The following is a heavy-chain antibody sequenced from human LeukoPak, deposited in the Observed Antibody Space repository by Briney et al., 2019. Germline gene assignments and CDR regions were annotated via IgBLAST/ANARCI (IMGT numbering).Heavy chain of an antibody. CDR3: ARDFGGYSGYGLFDY. D-gene: IGHD5-12*01. CDR2: INPNSGGT. CDR1: GYTFTGYY. Sequence: ASVKVSCKASGYTFTGYYMHWVRQAPGQGLEWMGRINPNSGGTNYAQKFQGRVTMTRDTSISTAYMELSRLSSDDTAVYYCARDFGGYSGYGLFDYWGQGTLVTVSS. V-gene: IGHV1-2*06. J-gene: IGHJ4*02.